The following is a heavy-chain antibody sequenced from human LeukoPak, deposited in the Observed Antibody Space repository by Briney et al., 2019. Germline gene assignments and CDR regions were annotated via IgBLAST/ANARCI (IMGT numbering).Heavy chain of an antibody. CDR1: GFIFNNYA. CDR2: ISYGVTSK. CDR3: VGAAAALFDY. V-gene: IGHV3-30-3*01. Sequence: GGSLRLSCEASGFIFNNYAMSWVRQAPGKGLEWVAFISYGVTSKDYADSVKGRFTISRDNSKNTLYLQMNSLRAEDTAVYYCVGAAAALFDYWGQGTLVTVSS. J-gene: IGHJ4*02. D-gene: IGHD6-13*01.